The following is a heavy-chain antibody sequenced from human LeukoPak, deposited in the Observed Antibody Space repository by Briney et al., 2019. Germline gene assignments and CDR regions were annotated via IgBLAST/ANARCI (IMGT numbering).Heavy chain of an antibody. CDR1: GFTFSTFA. V-gene: IGHV3-23*01. J-gene: IGHJ4*02. Sequence: GGSLRLSCAASGFTFSTFAMIWVRQPPGKGLEWVSSISPSGGEIHYADSVRGRFTISRDNSKSTLSLQMNSLRAEDTAIYYCATYRQVLLPFESWGQGTLVTVSS. CDR2: ISPSGGEI. D-gene: IGHD2-8*02. CDR3: ATYRQVLLPFES.